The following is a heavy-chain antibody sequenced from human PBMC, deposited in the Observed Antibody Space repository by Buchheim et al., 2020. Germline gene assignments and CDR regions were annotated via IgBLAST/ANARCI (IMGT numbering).Heavy chain of an antibody. V-gene: IGHV3-7*04. J-gene: IGHJ6*03. CDR2: IKQDGSEK. D-gene: IGHD2-2*01. CDR3: AREGSDVVVPAAPYMDV. Sequence: EVQLVESGGGLVQPGGSLRLSCAASGFTFSSYWMSWVRQAPGKGLEWVANIKQDGSEKYYVDSVKGRFTIPRDNAKNSLYLQMNSLRAEDTAVYYCAREGSDVVVPAAPYMDVWGKGTT. CDR1: GFTFSSYW.